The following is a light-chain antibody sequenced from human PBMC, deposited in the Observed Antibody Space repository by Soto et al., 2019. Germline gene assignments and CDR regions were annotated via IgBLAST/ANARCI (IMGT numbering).Light chain of an antibody. J-gene: IGLJ2*01. V-gene: IGLV1-40*01. CDR1: SSNIGAGSD. CDR3: QSYDNNLRGVL. Sequence: QSVLTQPPSVSGAPGQIVTISCTGSSSNIGAGSDVHWYQQSPGRVPKLLVYGNKHRPSGVPDRFSASKSGTSASLAITGLQADDEDDYYFQSYDNNLRGVLFGGGTQLTVL. CDR2: GNK.